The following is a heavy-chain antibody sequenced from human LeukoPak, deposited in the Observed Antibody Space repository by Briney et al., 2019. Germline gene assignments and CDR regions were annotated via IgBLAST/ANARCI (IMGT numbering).Heavy chain of an antibody. D-gene: IGHD3-22*01. J-gene: IGHJ4*02. CDR1: GFTFSSYA. CDR3: ARSAMIVVVTTLDY. Sequence: GRSLTLSCAASGFTFSSYAMHWVRQAPGKGLEWVAVISYDGSNKYYADSVKGRFTISRDNSKNTLYLQMNSLRAEDTAVYYCARSAMIVVVTTLDYWGQGTLVTVSS. V-gene: IGHV3-30-3*01. CDR2: ISYDGSNK.